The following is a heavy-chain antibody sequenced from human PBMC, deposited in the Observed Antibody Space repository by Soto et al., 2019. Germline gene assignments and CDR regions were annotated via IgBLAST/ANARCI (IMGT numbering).Heavy chain of an antibody. CDR2: IYNGGKT. J-gene: IGHJ4*02. CDR3: ARAHSSGRIFDS. V-gene: IGHV4-59*01. CDR1: GGSLSNYY. Sequence: SETLSLTCTVSGGSLSNYYWTWIRRPPGKALEWIGYIYNGGKTNYNPSLESRVTISGDTSKNQFSLRLTSLTDADTAVYYCARAHSSGRIFDSWGQGALVTVSS. D-gene: IGHD6-19*01.